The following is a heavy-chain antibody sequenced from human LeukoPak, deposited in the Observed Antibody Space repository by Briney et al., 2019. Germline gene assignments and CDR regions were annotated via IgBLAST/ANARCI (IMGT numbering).Heavy chain of an antibody. CDR3: VKGTIVVVPAAMGAAFDI. Sequence: GGSLRLSCAASGFTFSSYAMHWVRQAPGKGLEYVSAISNNGGRTYYADSVKGRFTISRDNSKNTLYLQMSSLRAEDTAVYYCVKGTIVVVPAAMGAAFDIWGQGTMVTVSS. CDR2: ISNNGGRT. D-gene: IGHD2-2*01. CDR1: GFTFSSYA. V-gene: IGHV3-64D*06. J-gene: IGHJ3*02.